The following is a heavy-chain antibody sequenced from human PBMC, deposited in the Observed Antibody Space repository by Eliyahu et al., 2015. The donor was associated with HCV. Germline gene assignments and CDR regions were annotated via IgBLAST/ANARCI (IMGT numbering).Heavy chain of an antibody. D-gene: IGHD6-19*01. CDR3: ASGGGGIAVAGTGGWFDP. CDR1: GGSIXTYX. Sequence: QVQLQESGPGLVRPSETLSLTCTVSGGSIXTYXWSWIRXPPGKGLEWIGYSHYSGGTNYNPSLKSRVTISLDTSKNQFSLNLTSVTAADTAVYYCASGGGGIAVAGTGGWFDPWGQGTLVTVSS. J-gene: IGHJ5*02. V-gene: IGHV4-59*01. CDR2: SHYSGGT.